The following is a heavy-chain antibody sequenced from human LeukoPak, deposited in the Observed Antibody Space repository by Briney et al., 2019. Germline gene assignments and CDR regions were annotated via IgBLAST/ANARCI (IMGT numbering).Heavy chain of an antibody. CDR2: ISAYNGNT. D-gene: IGHD2-2*01. CDR1: GYTFTSYG. V-gene: IGHV1-18*01. J-gene: IGHJ4*02. CDR3: ARDSHIVVVPAAPPDY. Sequence: ASVNVSCKASGYTFTSYGISWVRQAPGQGLEWMGWISAYNGNTNYAQKLQGRVTMTTDTSTSTAYMELRSLRSDDTAVYYCARDSHIVVVPAAPPDYWGQGTLVTVSS.